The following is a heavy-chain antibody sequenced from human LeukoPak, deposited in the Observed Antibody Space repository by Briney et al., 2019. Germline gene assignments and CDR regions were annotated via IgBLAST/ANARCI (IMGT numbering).Heavy chain of an antibody. Sequence: SETLSLTCPVSGGSISSYYWSWIRQPPGKGLEWIGYIYYSGSTNYNPSLKSRVTIPVDTSKNQFSLKLRSVTAADTAVYYCARVTGYMIEDYFDYWGQGILVTVSS. V-gene: IGHV4-59*01. CDR2: IYYSGST. J-gene: IGHJ4*02. D-gene: IGHD3-9*01. CDR1: GGSISSYY. CDR3: ARVTGYMIEDYFDY.